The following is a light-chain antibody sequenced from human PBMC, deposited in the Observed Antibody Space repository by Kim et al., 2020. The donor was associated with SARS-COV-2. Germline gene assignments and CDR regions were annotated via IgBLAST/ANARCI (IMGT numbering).Light chain of an antibody. CDR2: GAS. CDR3: QHDYNLLT. CDR1: QSVSTSF. J-gene: IGKJ4*01. Sequence: PGERVTLSCRASQSVSTSFASWYQQKRGQPPRLLFDGASTGASVIPARISVGGSGTVFTLTISIQQAEDVADYYWQHDYNLLTFGGGTKVDIK. V-gene: IGKV3D-7*01.